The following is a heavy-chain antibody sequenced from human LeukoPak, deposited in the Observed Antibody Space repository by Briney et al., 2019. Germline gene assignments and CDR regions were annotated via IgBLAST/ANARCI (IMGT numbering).Heavy chain of an antibody. Sequence: PGGSLRLSCEASGFIFSSYAMSWVRQAPGKGLEWVSAVSGGGVSTYYADSVNGRFTISRDNAKNSLYLQMNSLRAEDTAVYYCARLLVYGGGGEAFDYWGQGILVTVSS. D-gene: IGHD2-8*01. J-gene: IGHJ4*02. CDR1: GFIFSSYA. CDR2: VSGGGVST. CDR3: ARLLVYGGGGEAFDY. V-gene: IGHV3-23*01.